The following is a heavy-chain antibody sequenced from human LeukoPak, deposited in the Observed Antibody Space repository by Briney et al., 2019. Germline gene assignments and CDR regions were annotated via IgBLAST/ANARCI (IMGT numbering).Heavy chain of an antibody. V-gene: IGHV1-2*02. D-gene: IGHD2-15*01. J-gene: IGHJ5*02. CDR1: GYTFTGYY. Sequence: ASVKVSCKASGYTFTGYYMHWVRQAPGQGLEWMGWINPNSGGTNYAQKFQGRVTMTKDTSISTAYMELSRLRSDDTAVYYCARDKESGQGYCSGGSCLGFDPWGQGTLVTVSS. CDR3: ARDKESGQGYCSGGSCLGFDP. CDR2: INPNSGGT.